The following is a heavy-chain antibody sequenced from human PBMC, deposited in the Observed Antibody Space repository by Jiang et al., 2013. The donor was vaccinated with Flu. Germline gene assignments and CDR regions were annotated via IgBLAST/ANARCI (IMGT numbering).Heavy chain of an antibody. CDR1: GGSISSYY. CDR2: IYYSGST. J-gene: IGHJ4*02. V-gene: IGHV4-59*01. D-gene: IGHD6-19*01. Sequence: TLSLTCTVSGGSISSYYWSWIRQPPGKGLEWIGYIYYSGSTNYNPSLKSRVTISVDTSKNQFSLKLSSVTAADTAVYYCARDGLGDSSGWYPSKGGIDYWGQGTLVTVSS. CDR3: ARDGLGDSSGWYPSKGGIDY.